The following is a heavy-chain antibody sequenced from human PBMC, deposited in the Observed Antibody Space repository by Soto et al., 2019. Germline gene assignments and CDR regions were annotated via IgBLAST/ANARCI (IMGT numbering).Heavy chain of an antibody. Sequence: VQLLESGGGRTQPGGSLRLSCAASGFSFSSYAMHWVRQAPGKGLEWVSAISITGGTTFYSDSVKGRFTISRDNSKNIFFLEMSDLRAEDTAVYYCAKGATGTYFDYYLDHWGLGTLVTVSS. V-gene: IGHV3-23*01. CDR1: GFSFSSYA. CDR2: ISITGGTT. D-gene: IGHD1-1*01. CDR3: AKGATGTYFDYYLDH. J-gene: IGHJ4*02.